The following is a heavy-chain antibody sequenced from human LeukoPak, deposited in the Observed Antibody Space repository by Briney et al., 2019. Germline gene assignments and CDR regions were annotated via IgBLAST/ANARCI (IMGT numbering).Heavy chain of an antibody. CDR2: INHSGTT. V-gene: IGHV4-34*01. CDR3: ARGPTIDYDILTGYYYFDY. D-gene: IGHD3-9*01. CDR1: RGSFSGYY. Sequence: SETLSLTCAVYRGSFSGYYWTWIRQSPVKGLEWIGEINHSGTTNYNPSLKSRVTISIDTSKNQFSLKLTSVTAADTAVYYCARGPTIDYDILTGYYYFDYWGQGTLVTVSS. J-gene: IGHJ4*02.